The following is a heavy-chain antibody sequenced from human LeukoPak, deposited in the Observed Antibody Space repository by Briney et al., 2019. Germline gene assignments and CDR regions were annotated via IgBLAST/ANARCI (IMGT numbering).Heavy chain of an antibody. CDR2: ISGGGDIT. CDR3: ANRAAAGTFLDYYYYYGMDV. CDR1: GFAFNNYA. J-gene: IGHJ6*02. D-gene: IGHD6-13*01. Sequence: TGGSLRLSCAASGFAFNNYAMRWVRQAPGKGLEWVSVISGGGDITNYADSVKGRFTISRDNSKNTLYLQMNSLRAEDTAVYYCANRAAAGTFLDYYYYYGMDVWGQGTTVTVSS. V-gene: IGHV3-23*01.